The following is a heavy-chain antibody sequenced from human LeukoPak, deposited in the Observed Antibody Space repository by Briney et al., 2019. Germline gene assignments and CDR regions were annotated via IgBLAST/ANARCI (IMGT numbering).Heavy chain of an antibody. Sequence: GASVKVSCKASGYTFTDYYMHWVQQAPGKGLEWMGRVDPEDGETIYAEKFQGRVTITADTSTDTAYMELSSLRSEDTAVYYCVPDIVVVPAAHGAFDIWGQGTMVTVSS. CDR3: VPDIVVVPAAHGAFDI. CDR2: VDPEDGET. J-gene: IGHJ3*02. D-gene: IGHD2-2*01. V-gene: IGHV1-69-2*01. CDR1: GYTFTDYY.